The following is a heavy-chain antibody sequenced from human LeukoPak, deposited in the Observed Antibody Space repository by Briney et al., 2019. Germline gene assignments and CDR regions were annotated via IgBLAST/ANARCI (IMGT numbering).Heavy chain of an antibody. CDR1: GGTFSSYA. CDR2: IIPIFGTA. CDR3: ARGGFTGSWYGDY. V-gene: IGHV1-69*13. Sequence: SVKVSCKASGGTFSSYAISWVRQPPGQGLEWMGGIIPIFGTANYAQKFQGRVTITADESTSTAYMELSSLRSEDTAVYYCARGGFTGSWYGDYWGQGTLVTVSS. J-gene: IGHJ4*02. D-gene: IGHD6-13*01.